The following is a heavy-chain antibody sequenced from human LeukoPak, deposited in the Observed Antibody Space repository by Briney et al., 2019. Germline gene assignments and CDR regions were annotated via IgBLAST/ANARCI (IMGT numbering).Heavy chain of an antibody. V-gene: IGHV4-61*02. CDR3: ARENPTTANAYGDYGGTTGLDY. D-gene: IGHD4-17*01. J-gene: IGHJ4*02. Sequence: SQTLSLTCTVSGGSISSGSYYWSWIRQPAGKGLEWIGRIYTSGSTNYNPSLKSRVTISVDTSKNQFSLKLSSVTAADAAVYYCARENPTTANAYGDYGGTTGLDYWGQGTLVTVSS. CDR2: IYTSGST. CDR1: GGSISSGSYY.